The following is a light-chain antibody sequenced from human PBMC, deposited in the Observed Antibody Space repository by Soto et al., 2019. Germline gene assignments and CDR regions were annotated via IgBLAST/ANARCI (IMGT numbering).Light chain of an antibody. CDR1: SSDVGGYDY. J-gene: IGLJ1*01. CDR3: SSHTSGSTRV. CDR2: EVT. Sequence: QSVLTQPASVSGSPGQSIAISCTGTSSDVGGYDYVSWYQQHPDKAPKLMIYEVTKRPSGVSNRFSGSKSGNTASLTISGLQPQAEADDYCSSHTSGSTRVFGTGTKVTVL. V-gene: IGLV2-14*01.